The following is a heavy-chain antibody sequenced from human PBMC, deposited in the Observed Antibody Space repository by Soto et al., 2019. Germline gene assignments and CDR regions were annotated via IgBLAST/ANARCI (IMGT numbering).Heavy chain of an antibody. CDR2: IKQDGSEK. CDR1: GFTFSSYW. V-gene: IGHV3-7*01. D-gene: IGHD3-3*01. CDR3: ARSGSLTYYDFWSGYSPFDY. Sequence: GGSLRLSCAASGFTFSSYWMSWVRQAPGKGLEWVANIKQDGSEKYYVDSVKGRFTISRDNAKNSLYLQMNSLRAEDTAVYYCARSGSLTYYDFWSGYSPFDYWGQGTLVTVSS. J-gene: IGHJ4*02.